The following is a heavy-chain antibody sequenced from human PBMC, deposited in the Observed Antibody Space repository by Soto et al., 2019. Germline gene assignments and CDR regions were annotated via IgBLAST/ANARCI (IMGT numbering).Heavy chain of an antibody. J-gene: IGHJ6*02. D-gene: IGHD3-22*01. CDR3: ARGERGYYRPPYYYYGMDV. CDR2: INSDGSST. Sequence: GGSLRLSCAASGFTFSSYWMHWVRQAPGKGLVWVSRINSDGSSTSYADSVKGRFTISRDNAKNTLYLQMNSLRAEDTAVYYCARGERGYYRPPYYYYGMDVWGQGTTVTVSS. CDR1: GFTFSSYW. V-gene: IGHV3-74*01.